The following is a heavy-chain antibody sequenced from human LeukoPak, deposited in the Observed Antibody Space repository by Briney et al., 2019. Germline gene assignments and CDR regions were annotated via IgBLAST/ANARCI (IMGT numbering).Heavy chain of an antibody. CDR1: GYTFTTYA. J-gene: IGHJ4*02. CDR2: INTNTGNP. CDR3: ARQGPRPDF. V-gene: IGHV7-4-1*02. Sequence: ASVKVSCKASGYTFTTYAMNWVRQAPGQAFEWMGWINTNTGNPTYAQGFTGRFVFSLDISVNTAYLQINGLKAEDTAVYYCARQGPRPDFWGQGTPVTV.